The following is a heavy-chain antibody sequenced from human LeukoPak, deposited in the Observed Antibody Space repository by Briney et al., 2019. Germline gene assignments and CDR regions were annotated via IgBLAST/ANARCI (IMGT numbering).Heavy chain of an antibody. CDR2: IYYSGST. D-gene: IGHD2-8*01. J-gene: IGHJ6*03. CDR1: GGSISYYY. CDR3: ARGAPLKWPYYYYYMDV. V-gene: IGHV4-59*12. Sequence: PSETLSLTCSVSGGSISYYYWNWIRQPPGKGLEWLGYIYYSGSTNYNPSLKSRVTISVDTSKNQFSLKLSSVTAADTAVYYCARGAPLKWPYYYYYMDVWGKGTTVTVSS.